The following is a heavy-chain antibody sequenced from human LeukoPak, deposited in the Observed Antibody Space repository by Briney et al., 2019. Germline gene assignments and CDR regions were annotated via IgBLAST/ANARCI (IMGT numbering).Heavy chain of an antibody. D-gene: IGHD3-16*02. J-gene: IGHJ4*02. CDR3: ARDQYDYVWGSYRYYYFDY. Sequence: GGSLRLSCAASGFTFSSYGMHCVRQAPGKGLEWVAVIWYDGSNKYYADSVKGRFTISRDNSKNTLDLQMTSLRAEDTAVYYCARDQYDYVWGSYRYYYFDYWGQGTLVTVSS. CDR1: GFTFSSYG. CDR2: IWYDGSNK. V-gene: IGHV3-33*01.